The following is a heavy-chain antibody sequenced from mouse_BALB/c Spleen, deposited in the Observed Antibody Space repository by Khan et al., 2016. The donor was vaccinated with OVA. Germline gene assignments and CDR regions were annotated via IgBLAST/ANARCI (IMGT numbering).Heavy chain of an antibody. Sequence: VRLQQSGPELVKPGASVKISCKASGYSFTGDFMNWVMQSHGKSLEWIGRINPHIGETFYNQKFKGKAILTVDESSSTVHMELRSLASEDSAVYYCARKNGSDFDYWGQGTTLTVSS. D-gene: IGHD1-1*01. J-gene: IGHJ2*01. CDR3: ARKNGSDFDY. CDR1: GYSFTGDF. CDR2: INPHIGET. V-gene: IGHV1-20*02.